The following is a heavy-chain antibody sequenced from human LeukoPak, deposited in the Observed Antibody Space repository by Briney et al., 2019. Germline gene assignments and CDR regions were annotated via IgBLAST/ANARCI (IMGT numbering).Heavy chain of an antibody. CDR3: AKDSDGDFWSGSNHYYYYGMDV. CDR1: GFTFSSYG. Sequence: GSLRLSCAASGFTFSSYGMHWVRQAPGKGLEWVAVISYDGSNKYYADSVKGRFTISRDNSKSTLYLQMNSLRAEDTAVYYCAKDSDGDFWSGSNHYYYYGMDVWGQGTTVTVSS. V-gene: IGHV3-30*18. J-gene: IGHJ6*02. CDR2: ISYDGSNK. D-gene: IGHD3-3*01.